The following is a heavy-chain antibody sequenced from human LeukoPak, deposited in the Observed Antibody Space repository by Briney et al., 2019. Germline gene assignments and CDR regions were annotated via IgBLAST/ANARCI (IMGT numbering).Heavy chain of an antibody. CDR1: GFTFDGYA. CDR2: ISWNSGSI. Sequence: GRSLRLSCAASGFTFDGYAMHWVRQAPGKGLEWVSGISWNSGSIGYADSVKGRFTISRDNAKNSLYLQMNSLRAEDTALYYCAREVRYYDFWSGYYRPGWFDPWGQGTLVTVSS. J-gene: IGHJ5*02. D-gene: IGHD3-3*01. CDR3: AREVRYYDFWSGYYRPGWFDP. V-gene: IGHV3-9*01.